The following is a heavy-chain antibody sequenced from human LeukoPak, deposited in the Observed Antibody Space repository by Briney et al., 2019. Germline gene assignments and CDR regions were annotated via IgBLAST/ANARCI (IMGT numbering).Heavy chain of an antibody. D-gene: IGHD1-26*01. CDR2: ISSSSSYI. CDR3: ARAGLIVGATSCAFDI. CDR1: GITFSSYS. Sequence: GGSLRLSCAASGITFSSYSMNWVRQAPGKGLEWVSSISSSSSYIYYADSVKGRFTISRDNAKNSLYLQMNSLRAEDTAVYYCARAGLIVGATSCAFDIWGQGTMVTVSS. J-gene: IGHJ3*02. V-gene: IGHV3-21*01.